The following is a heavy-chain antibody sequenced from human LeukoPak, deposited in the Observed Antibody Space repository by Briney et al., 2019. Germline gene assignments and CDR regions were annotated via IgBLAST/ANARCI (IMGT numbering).Heavy chain of an antibody. CDR3: ARDLWLSGYSGSYHYFDY. Sequence: SETLSLTCTVSGGSVSSGGYYWSWIRQPPGKGLEWIGYMDYSGSTNYNPSLESRVTISVDTSKNQFSLNVNFVTADDTAVYYCARDLWLSGYSGSYHYFDYWGQGTLVTVSS. D-gene: IGHD1-26*01. CDR2: MDYSGST. J-gene: IGHJ4*02. CDR1: GGSVSSGGYY. V-gene: IGHV4-61*08.